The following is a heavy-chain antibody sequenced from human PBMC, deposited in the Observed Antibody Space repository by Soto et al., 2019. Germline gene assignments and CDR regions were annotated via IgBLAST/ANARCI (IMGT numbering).Heavy chain of an antibody. CDR2: INPNSGGT. CDR1: GYTFTGYY. J-gene: IGHJ6*02. D-gene: IGHD4-17*01. V-gene: IGHV1-2*04. CDR3: AREGYGGNSYYYYGMDV. Sequence: GASVKVSCKASGYTFTGYYMHWVRQAPGQGLEWMGWINPNSGGTNYAQKFQGWVTMTRDTSISTAYMELSRLRSDDTAVYYCAREGYGGNSYYYYGMDVWGQGTAVTVSS.